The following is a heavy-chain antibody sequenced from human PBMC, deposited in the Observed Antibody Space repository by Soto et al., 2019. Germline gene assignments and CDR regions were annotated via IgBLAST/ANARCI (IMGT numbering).Heavy chain of an antibody. J-gene: IGHJ4*02. D-gene: IGHD6-19*01. V-gene: IGHV1-8*01. CDR2: MNPNSGNT. Sequence: QVQLVQSGAEVKKPGASVKVSCKASGYTFTSYDINWVRQATGQGLEWMGWMNPNSGNTGYAQKCQGRVTMTRNTSINTAYMELSSLRSEDTAVYYCARVNEWLGALEYWGQGTLVTVSS. CDR1: GYTFTSYD. CDR3: ARVNEWLGALEY.